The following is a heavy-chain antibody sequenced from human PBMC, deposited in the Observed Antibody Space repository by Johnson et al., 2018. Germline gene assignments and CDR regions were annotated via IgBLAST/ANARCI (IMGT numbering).Heavy chain of an antibody. V-gene: IGHV3-30*18. Sequence: QVQLVESGGGVVQPGTSLRLSCVASGFIFSSYDMHWVRQVPGKGLEWGSGISFDGKVTYSADPIKGRLTISRDNSKNTVYLQMDSLRGDETAMYYVANGPLFGSDIAEFHHWGQGTLVTVSS. CDR2: ISFDGKVT. J-gene: IGHJ1*01. CDR1: GFIFSSYD. D-gene: IGHD3-10*01. CDR3: ANGPLFGSDIAEFHH.